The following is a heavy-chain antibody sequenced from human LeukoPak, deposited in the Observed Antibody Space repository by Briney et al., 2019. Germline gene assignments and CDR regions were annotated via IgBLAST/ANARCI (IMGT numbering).Heavy chain of an antibody. CDR2: INPSGGST. D-gene: IGHD3-3*01. V-gene: IGHV1-46*03. J-gene: IGHJ6*04. Sequence: GASVKVSCKASGYTFTSYYMHWVRQAPGHGLEWMGIINPSGGSTSYAQKFQGRVTMTRDTSTSTVYMELSSLRSEDTAVYYCARKGGDYDFWSAMDVWGKGTTVTVSS. CDR3: ARKGGDYDFWSAMDV. CDR1: GYTFTSYY.